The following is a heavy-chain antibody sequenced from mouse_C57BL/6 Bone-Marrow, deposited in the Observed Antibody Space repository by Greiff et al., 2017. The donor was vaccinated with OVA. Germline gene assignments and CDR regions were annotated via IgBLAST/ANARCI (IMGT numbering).Heavy chain of an antibody. J-gene: IGHJ3*01. D-gene: IGHD4-1*01. V-gene: IGHV5-4*01. CDR3: ARDLGRAWFAY. CDR1: GFTFSSYA. Sequence: EVKLEESGGGLVKPGGSLKLSCAASGFTFSSYAMSWVRQTPEKRLEWVATISDGGSYTYYPDNVKGRFTISRDNAKNNLYLQMSHLKSEDTAMYYCARDLGRAWFAYWGQGTLVTVSA. CDR2: ISDGGSYT.